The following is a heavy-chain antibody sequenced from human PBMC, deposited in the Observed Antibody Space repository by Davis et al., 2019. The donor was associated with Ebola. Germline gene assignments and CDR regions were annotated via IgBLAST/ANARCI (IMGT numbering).Heavy chain of an antibody. CDR1: GGTFSSYT. V-gene: IGHV1-69*02. CDR3: ARVLRIAVAGYYYYGMDV. Sequence: AASVKVSCKASGGTFSSYTISWVRQAPGQGLEWMGRIIPILGIANYAQKFQGRVTITADKSTSTAYMELSSLRSEDTAVYYCARVLRIAVAGYYYYGMDVWGQGTTVTVSS. D-gene: IGHD6-19*01. J-gene: IGHJ6*02. CDR2: IIPILGIA.